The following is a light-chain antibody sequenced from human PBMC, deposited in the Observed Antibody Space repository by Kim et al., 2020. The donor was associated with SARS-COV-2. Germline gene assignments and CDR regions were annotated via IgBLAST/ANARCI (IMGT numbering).Light chain of an antibody. CDR1: QSVGSQ. J-gene: IGKJ4*01. V-gene: IGKV3-11*01. Sequence: LSLSPGERATLSCKASQSVGSQLAWYQQKPGQPPRLLIYDASNRAAGIPARFSGSGSGTDFTLTISSLEPEDFAVYYCQQRTTSITFGGGTKLEIK. CDR3: QQRTTSIT. CDR2: DAS.